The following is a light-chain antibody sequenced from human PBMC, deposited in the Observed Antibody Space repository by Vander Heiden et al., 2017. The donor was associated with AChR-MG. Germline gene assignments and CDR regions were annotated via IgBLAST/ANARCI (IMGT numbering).Light chain of an antibody. CDR3: QQYNSLRT. J-gene: IGKJ1*01. Sequence: IVLTQSPATLSLSPGARATLSCRASQTISNFYLAWYQQKPGQAPRLLIYGASTRATGIPDRFSGSGSGTDFTLTISRLEPEDLAVYYFQQYNSLRTFGQGTKVDIK. V-gene: IGKV3-20*01. CDR2: GAS. CDR1: QTISNFY.